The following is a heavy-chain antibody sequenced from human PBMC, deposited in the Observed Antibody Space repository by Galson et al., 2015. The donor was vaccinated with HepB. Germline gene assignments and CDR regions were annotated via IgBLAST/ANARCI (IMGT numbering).Heavy chain of an antibody. V-gene: IGHV4-39*01. Sequence: TLSLTCTVSGGSISNSRYYWGWIRQPPGKGLEWIGHIYYNGNTCYNPSLKSRVTISVDTSKNQFSLKLSSVAAADTTVYYCARASPDSGNYGLPDAFDIWGQGTMVTVSS. CDR2: IYYNGNT. CDR3: ARASPDSGNYGLPDAFDI. D-gene: IGHD3-10*01. CDR1: GGSISNSRYY. J-gene: IGHJ3*02.